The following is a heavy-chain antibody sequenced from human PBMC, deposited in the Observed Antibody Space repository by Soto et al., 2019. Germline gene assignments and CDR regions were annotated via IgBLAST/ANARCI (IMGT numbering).Heavy chain of an antibody. J-gene: IGHJ4*02. D-gene: IGHD3-16*01. Sequence: GGSLRLSCAASGFTFSSYAMSWVRQAPGKGLEWVSAISGSGGSTYYADSVKGRFTISRDNSKNTLYLQMNSLRAEDTAVYYCAKELYYDYIWGSYIPPHFDYWGQGTLVTVSS. CDR1: GFTFSSYA. CDR3: AKELYYDYIWGSYIPPHFDY. CDR2: ISGSGGST. V-gene: IGHV3-23*01.